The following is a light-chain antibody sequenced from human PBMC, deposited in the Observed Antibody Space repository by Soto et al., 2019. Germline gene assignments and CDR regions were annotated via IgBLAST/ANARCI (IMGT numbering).Light chain of an antibody. CDR1: SGHRTYS. Sequence: QAVVTQSPSASASLGASVKLTCTLNSGHRTYSIAWHQQQPQKGPRYLMKVNIDGSHTRGDGIPDRFSGSSSGAERYLTISSLQSEDEADYYCQIWGTTVVFGGGTKVTVL. CDR2: VNIDGSH. V-gene: IGLV4-69*01. J-gene: IGLJ2*01. CDR3: QIWGTTVV.